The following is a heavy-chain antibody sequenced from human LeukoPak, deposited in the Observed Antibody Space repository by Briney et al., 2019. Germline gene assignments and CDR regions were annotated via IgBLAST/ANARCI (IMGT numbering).Heavy chain of an antibody. Sequence: SVKLSCQASGYTFTNYHMNWVRQAPGQGLEWMGIINPSGGSTTNAQKFQGRVIMTRDMSTSTVYMELSSLRSEDTAVYFCARYGHSPFFDYWGQGTLVTVSS. CDR3: ARYGHSPFFDY. CDR1: GYTFTNYH. D-gene: IGHD4-17*01. CDR2: INPSGGST. J-gene: IGHJ4*02. V-gene: IGHV1-46*01.